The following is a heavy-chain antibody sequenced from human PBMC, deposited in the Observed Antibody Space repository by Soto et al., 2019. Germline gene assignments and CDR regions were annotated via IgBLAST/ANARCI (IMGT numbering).Heavy chain of an antibody. Sequence: ASVNVSCKASGYTFTSYYMHWVRQAPGQGLEWMGIINPSGGSTSYAQKFQGRVTMTRDTSTSTVYMEPSSLRSEDTAVYYCARDSTIGFDYWGQGTLVTVSS. CDR2: INPSGGST. V-gene: IGHV1-46*03. J-gene: IGHJ4*02. CDR1: GYTFTSYY. D-gene: IGHD3-16*01. CDR3: ARDSTIGFDY.